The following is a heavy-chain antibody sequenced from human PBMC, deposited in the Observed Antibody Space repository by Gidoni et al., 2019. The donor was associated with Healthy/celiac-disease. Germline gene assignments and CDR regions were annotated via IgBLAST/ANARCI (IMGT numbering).Heavy chain of an antibody. CDR3: AKDRRDCSSTSCYNQMGMDV. Sequence: EVQLLESGGGLVQPGGSLRLSCAASGFTFSSYAMSGVRQAPGKGLAWVSAISGSGGSTYYADSVKGRFTISRDNSKNTLYLQMNSLRAEDTAVYYCAKDRRDCSSTSCYNQMGMDVWGQGTTVTVSS. D-gene: IGHD2-2*02. V-gene: IGHV3-23*01. CDR1: GFTFSSYA. CDR2: ISGSGGST. J-gene: IGHJ6*02.